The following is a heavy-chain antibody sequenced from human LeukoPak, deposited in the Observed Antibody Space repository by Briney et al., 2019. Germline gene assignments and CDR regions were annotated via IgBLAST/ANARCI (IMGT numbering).Heavy chain of an antibody. D-gene: IGHD5-18*01. V-gene: IGHV4-4*07. CDR1: GDSISSYY. Sequence: PSETLSLTCTVSGDSISSYYWSWIRQPAGKGLEWIGRIYTSGSTNYNPSLKSRVTMSVDTSKNQFSLKLSSVTAADTAVYYCARDFTAMGTREYYMDVWGKGTTVTVSS. J-gene: IGHJ6*03. CDR2: IYTSGST. CDR3: ARDFTAMGTREYYMDV.